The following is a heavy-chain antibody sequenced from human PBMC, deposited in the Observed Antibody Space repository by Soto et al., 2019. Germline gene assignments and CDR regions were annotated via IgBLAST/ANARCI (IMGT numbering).Heavy chain of an antibody. Sequence: PSETLSLTCTVSGGSISSYYWSWIRQPPGRGLEWIGYIYYSGSTNYNPSLKSRVTISVDTSKNQFSLKLSSLTAADTAVYYCAREGSYKNYYYYGMDVWGQGTTVTVSS. CDR2: IYYSGST. J-gene: IGHJ6*02. CDR3: AREGSYKNYYYYGMDV. V-gene: IGHV4-59*01. D-gene: IGHD2-15*01. CDR1: GGSISSYY.